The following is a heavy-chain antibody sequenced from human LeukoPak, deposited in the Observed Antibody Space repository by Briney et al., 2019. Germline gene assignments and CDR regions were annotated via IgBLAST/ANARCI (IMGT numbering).Heavy chain of an antibody. V-gene: IGHV3-30-3*01. CDR1: GFTFSSYA. Sequence: GGSLRLSCAASGFTFSSYAMHWVRQAPGKGLEWVAVISYDGSNKYYADSVKGRFTISRDNSKNTLYLQMNSLRAEDTAVYYCASYGGIVLTVYAPETVDYWGQGTLVTVSS. CDR2: ISYDGSNK. J-gene: IGHJ4*02. D-gene: IGHD2-8*01. CDR3: ASYGGIVLTVYAPETVDY.